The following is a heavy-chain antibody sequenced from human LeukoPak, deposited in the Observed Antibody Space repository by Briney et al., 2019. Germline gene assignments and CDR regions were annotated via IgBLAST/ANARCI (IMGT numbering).Heavy chain of an antibody. CDR1: GGSISSSSYY. V-gene: IGHV4-39*01. J-gene: IGHJ4*02. CDR3: ARTLWWDTLRFPDY. D-gene: IGHD3-3*01. CDR2: VYYSGST. Sequence: PSETLSLTCTVSGGSISSSSYYWGWIRQPPGEGLEWIGSVYYSGSTYYKPSLKSRVTISVDTSKNQFSLKLSSVTAADTAVYYCARTLWWDTLRFPDYWGQGTLVTVSS.